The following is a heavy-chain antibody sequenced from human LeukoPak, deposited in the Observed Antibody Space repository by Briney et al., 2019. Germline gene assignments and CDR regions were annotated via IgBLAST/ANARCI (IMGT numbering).Heavy chain of an antibody. CDR3: ARGVAANGAKWLDP. CDR2: IDPNSGGT. D-gene: IGHD6-13*01. Sequence: EASVKVSCKASGYTFNAYFIHWVRQAPGQGLEWMGWIDPNSGGTKYSQKFQGRVTMTRDTSISTAYVELSTLRSDDTAVYYCARGVAANGAKWLDPWGQGTLVTVSS. J-gene: IGHJ5*02. CDR1: GYTFNAYF. V-gene: IGHV1-2*02.